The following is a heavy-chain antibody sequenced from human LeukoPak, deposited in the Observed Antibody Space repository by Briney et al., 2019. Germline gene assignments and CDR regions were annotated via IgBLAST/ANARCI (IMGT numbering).Heavy chain of an antibody. CDR2: ISGSGGST. V-gene: IGHV3-23*01. CDR3: AKLDGIAVAGRRGRGIGY. Sequence: GGSLRLSCAASGFTFSSYAMSWVRQAPGKGLEWVSAISGSGGSTYYADSVKGRFTISRDNSKNTLYLQMNSLRAEDTAVYYCAKLDGIAVAGRRGRGIGYWGQGTLVTVSS. J-gene: IGHJ4*02. D-gene: IGHD6-19*01. CDR1: GFTFSSYA.